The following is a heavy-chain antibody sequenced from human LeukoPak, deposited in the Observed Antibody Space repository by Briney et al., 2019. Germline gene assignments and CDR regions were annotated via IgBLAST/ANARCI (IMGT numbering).Heavy chain of an antibody. CDR3: ARGGYYDTIDY. V-gene: IGHV4-30-2*01. J-gene: IGHJ4*02. D-gene: IGHD3-22*01. CDR2: IYHSGST. CDR1: GGSISSGGYS. Sequence: SETLSLTCAVSGGSISSGGYSWSWIRQPPGKGLEWIGYIYHSGSTYYNPSLKSRVTISVDRSKNQFSLKLSSVTAADTAVYYCARGGYYDTIDYWGQGTLVTVSS.